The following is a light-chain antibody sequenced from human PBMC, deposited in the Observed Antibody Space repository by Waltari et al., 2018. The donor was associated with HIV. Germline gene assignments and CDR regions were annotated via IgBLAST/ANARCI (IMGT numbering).Light chain of an antibody. CDR3: QSYDVSLSGSI. Sequence: QSVLTQPPSVSGAPGQRVTISCTGSSSTIGAGSDLHWYQQLPGTTPKLLINGNSNRPSGVSDRFSDFKSGTSASLAITGLQTEDEADYYCQSYDVSLSGSIFGGGTKLTVL. CDR2: GNS. V-gene: IGLV1-40*01. J-gene: IGLJ2*01. CDR1: SSTIGAGSD.